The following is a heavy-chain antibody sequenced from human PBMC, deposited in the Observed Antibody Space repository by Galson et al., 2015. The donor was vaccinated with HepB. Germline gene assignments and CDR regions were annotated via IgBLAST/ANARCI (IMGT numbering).Heavy chain of an antibody. J-gene: IGHJ3*02. Sequence: QSGAEVKKPGESLRISCKGSGYSFTSYWISWVRQMPGKGLEWMGIIYPGDSDTRYSPSFQGQVTISADKSISTAYLQWSSLKASNTAMYYCARPTLGMATSAHDAFDIWGQGTMVTVSS. D-gene: IGHD5-24*01. V-gene: IGHV5-51*01. CDR2: IYPGDSDT. CDR1: GYSFTSYW. CDR3: ARPTLGMATSAHDAFDI.